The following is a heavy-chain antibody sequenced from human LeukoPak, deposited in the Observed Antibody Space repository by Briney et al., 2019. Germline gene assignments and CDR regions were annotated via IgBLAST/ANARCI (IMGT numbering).Heavy chain of an antibody. CDR2: IYRSGST. CDR3: ARGPGGMDV. V-gene: IGHV4-30-2*01. Sequence: PSQTLSLTCAVSGGSISSGGYSWSWIRQLPGKGLEWIGYIYRSGSTYYNPSLKSRVTISVDRSKNQFSLKLSSVTAADTAVYYCARGPGGMDVWGKGTTVTVSS. J-gene: IGHJ6*04. CDR1: GGSISSGGYS.